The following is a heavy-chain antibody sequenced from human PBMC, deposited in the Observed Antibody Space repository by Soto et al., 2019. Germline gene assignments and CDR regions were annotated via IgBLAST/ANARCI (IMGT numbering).Heavy chain of an antibody. D-gene: IGHD4-17*01. Sequence: QITLKESGPTLVKPTQILTLTCTFSGFSVSTSGVGVGWIRQPPGKALEWLALIYWDDDKRYSPSLKSRLTITKDTSKNQVVLTMTNMDPVDTATYYCAYGDYVGNWFDPWGQGTLVTVSS. V-gene: IGHV2-5*02. J-gene: IGHJ5*02. CDR2: IYWDDDK. CDR1: GFSVSTSGVG. CDR3: AYGDYVGNWFDP.